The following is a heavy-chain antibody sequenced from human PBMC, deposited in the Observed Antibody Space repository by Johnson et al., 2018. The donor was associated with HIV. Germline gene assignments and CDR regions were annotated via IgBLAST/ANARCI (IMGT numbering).Heavy chain of an antibody. CDR2: ISYDGSNK. Sequence: QVQLVESGGGLVQPGGSLRLSCAASGFTFSSYAMHWVRQAPGKGLEWVAVISYDGSNKYYADSVKGRFTISRDNSKNTLYLQMNSLSAEDTAVYYCTGEDGLGESALVFDMWGQGTMVTVSS. V-gene: IGHV3-30*14. CDR3: TGEDGLGESALVFDM. J-gene: IGHJ3*02. CDR1: GFTFSSYA. D-gene: IGHD3-16*02.